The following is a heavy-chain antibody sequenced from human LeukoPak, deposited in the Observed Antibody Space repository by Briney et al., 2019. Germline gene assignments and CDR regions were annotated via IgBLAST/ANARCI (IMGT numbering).Heavy chain of an antibody. CDR1: GFTFSDYY. CDR2: ISSSGSML. CDR3: ASRGLLTTWYYYGMDV. D-gene: IGHD3-10*01. V-gene: IGHV3-11*04. Sequence: GGSLRLSCTVSGFTFSDYYMSWVRQAPGKGLEWVSYISSSGSMLHYADSVEGRFTISRDNAKNSLYLQMNSLRAEDTAVYYCASRGLLTTWYYYGMDVWGQGTTVTVSS. J-gene: IGHJ6*02.